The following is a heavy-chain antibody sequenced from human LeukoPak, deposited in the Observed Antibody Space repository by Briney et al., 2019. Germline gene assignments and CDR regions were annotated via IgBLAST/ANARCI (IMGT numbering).Heavy chain of an antibody. CDR1: GYTFTGYW. J-gene: IGHJ6*03. CDR3: ARDPDFRHPVYSSSYYMDV. Sequence: ASVKVSCKAFGYTFTGYWMHWVRQAPGQGPEWMGVISPSGGSTIYAQKFKGRVTLTRDMSTSTDYLELSSLRSEDTAVCYCARDPDFRHPVYSSSYYMDVWGKGTTVTISS. D-gene: IGHD3-3*01. CDR2: ISPSGGST. V-gene: IGHV1-46*01.